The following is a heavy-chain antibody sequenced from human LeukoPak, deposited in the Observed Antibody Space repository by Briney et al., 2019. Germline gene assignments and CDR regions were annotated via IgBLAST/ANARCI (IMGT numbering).Heavy chain of an antibody. CDR2: IYYSGST. V-gene: IGHV4-39*07. J-gene: IGHJ3*02. CDR1: GGSISSSSYY. CDR3: ARDLNGGWYNFYAFDI. D-gene: IGHD6-19*01. Sequence: SETLSLTCTVSGGSISSSSYYWGWIRQPPGKGLEWIGSIYYSGSTYYNPSLQSRVNISVDTSKNQFSLKLSSVTAADTAVYYCARDLNGGWYNFYAFDIWGRGTMVTVSS.